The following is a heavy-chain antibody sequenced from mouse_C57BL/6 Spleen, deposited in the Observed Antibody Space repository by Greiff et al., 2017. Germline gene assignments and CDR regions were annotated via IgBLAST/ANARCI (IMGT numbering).Heavy chain of an antibody. J-gene: IGHJ3*01. D-gene: IGHD2-3*01. CDR2: IYPGSGST. CDR1: GYTFTSYW. Sequence: QVQLQQSGAELVKPGASVKMSCKASGYTFTSYWITWVKQRPGQGLEWIGDIYPGSGSTNYNEKFKSKATLTVDTSSSTAYMQLSSLTSEDSAVYYCARSVYDGYSFAYWGQGTLVTVSA. CDR3: ARSVYDGYSFAY. V-gene: IGHV1-55*01.